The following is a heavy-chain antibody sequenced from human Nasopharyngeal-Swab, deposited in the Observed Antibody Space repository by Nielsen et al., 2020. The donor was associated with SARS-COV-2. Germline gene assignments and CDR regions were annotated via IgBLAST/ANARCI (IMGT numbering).Heavy chain of an antibody. CDR3: AKVPTRTLAWYYFDD. D-gene: IGHD5-12*01. CDR2: MPYDGSNE. J-gene: IGHJ4*02. Sequence: GESLKISCVASGFTFSDFGMHWVRQAPGKGLEWVAAMPYDGSNEYYADSVKGRFTISRDNSKDTLHLQMTSLRVQDTAVYYCAKVPTRTLAWYYFDDWGQGTLVTVSS. CDR1: GFTFSDFG. V-gene: IGHV3-30*18.